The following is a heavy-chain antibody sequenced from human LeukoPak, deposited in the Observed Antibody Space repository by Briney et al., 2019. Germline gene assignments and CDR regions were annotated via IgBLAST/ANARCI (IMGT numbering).Heavy chain of an antibody. D-gene: IGHD6-19*01. J-gene: IGHJ4*02. CDR1: GLTVSSTY. CDR3: AKRYSSGWYYLDY. Sequence: QPGGSLRLSCAASGLTVSSTYMSWVRQTPGKGLEWVSVIYSGGSTYYADSVKGRFTISRDNSKNTLYLQMNSLRAEDTAVYYCAKRYSSGWYYLDYWGQGTLVTVSS. CDR2: IYSGGST. V-gene: IGHV3-66*01.